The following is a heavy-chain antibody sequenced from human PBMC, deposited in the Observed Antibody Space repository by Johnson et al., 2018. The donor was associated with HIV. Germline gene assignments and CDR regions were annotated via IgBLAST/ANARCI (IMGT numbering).Heavy chain of an antibody. Sequence: QVQLVESGGGVVQPGRSLRLSCTASGFTFNKFAMHWVRQAPGKGLEWLAFISYDGSNKYYADSVKGRFTISRDNSKNTLYLQMSSLRVDDTAVYYCARRTVVTPGAFDIWGQGTMVTVSS. CDR2: ISYDGSNK. CDR3: ARRTVVTPGAFDI. J-gene: IGHJ3*02. CDR1: GFTFNKFA. D-gene: IGHD4-23*01. V-gene: IGHV3-30*14.